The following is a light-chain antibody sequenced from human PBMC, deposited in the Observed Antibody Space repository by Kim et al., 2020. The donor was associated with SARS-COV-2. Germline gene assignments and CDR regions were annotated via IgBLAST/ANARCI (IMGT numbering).Light chain of an antibody. CDR2: GAS. CDR3: QQYGSSPYT. J-gene: IGKJ2*01. Sequence: WSPADTPTPSCSASQSVSPHYFAWFQGKPGQAPRLRIFGASSRATGIPDRFSGSGSGTDFTLTISRLEPEDFAVYYCQQYGSSPYTFGQGTKLEI. V-gene: IGKV3-20*01. CDR1: QSVSPHY.